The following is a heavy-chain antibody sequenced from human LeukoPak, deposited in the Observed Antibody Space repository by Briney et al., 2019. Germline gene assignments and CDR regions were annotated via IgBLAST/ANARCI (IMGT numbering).Heavy chain of an antibody. D-gene: IGHD3-10*01. Sequence: SETLSLTCTVSGGSISSYYWSWIRQPLEKGLEWIGYIYYSGSTNYNPSLESRVTISVDTSKNQFSLKLSSVTAADTAVYYCARSHYGSGPFDYWGQGTLVTVSS. CDR2: IYYSGST. CDR3: ARSHYGSGPFDY. J-gene: IGHJ4*02. V-gene: IGHV4-59*01. CDR1: GGSISSYY.